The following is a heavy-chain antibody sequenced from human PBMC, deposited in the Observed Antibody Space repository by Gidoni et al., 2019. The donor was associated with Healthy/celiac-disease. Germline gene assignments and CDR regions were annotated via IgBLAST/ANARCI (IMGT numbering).Heavy chain of an antibody. CDR2: INHSGST. CDR3: AREYSSGWYGTWPLYPIYYFDY. D-gene: IGHD6-19*01. CDR1: GGSFRGYY. Sequence: QVQLQQWGAGLLKPSETLSLTCAVYGGSFRGYYWSWIRQPPGKGLEWIGEINHSGSTNYNPSLKSRVTISVDTSKNQFSLKLSSVTAADTAVYYCAREYSSGWYGTWPLYPIYYFDYWGQGTLVTVSS. V-gene: IGHV4-34*01. J-gene: IGHJ4*02.